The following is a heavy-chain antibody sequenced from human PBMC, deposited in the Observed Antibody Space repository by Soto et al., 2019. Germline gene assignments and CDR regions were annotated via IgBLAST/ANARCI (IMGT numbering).Heavy chain of an antibody. D-gene: IGHD2-15*01. CDR3: TTVTYSSDGLDY. J-gene: IGHJ4*02. V-gene: IGHV3-15*01. CDR2: IKSKTDGGTT. Sequence: EVQVVESGGGLVKPGGSLRLSCAASGFTFSNAWMSWVRQAPGKGLEWVGRIKSKTDGGTTDYAAPVKGKFTISRDDSKNTLYLQMNSLKTEDTAVYYCTTVTYSSDGLDYWGQGTLVTVSS. CDR1: GFTFSNAW.